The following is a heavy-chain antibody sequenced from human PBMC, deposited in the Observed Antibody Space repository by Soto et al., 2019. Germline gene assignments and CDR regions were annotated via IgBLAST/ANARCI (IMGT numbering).Heavy chain of an antibody. D-gene: IGHD3-22*01. CDR1: GDSVSSNIAS. CDR3: ARDQPPSMIMVVDAFDI. V-gene: IGHV6-1*01. Sequence: QVQLQQSGPGLVKPSQTLSLTCAISGDSVSSNIASWNWIRQSPSRGLEWLGRTYYRSKWYNEYALSVKGRITINPDTSKNQFSLQLNSVTPEDTAVYYCARDQPPSMIMVVDAFDIWGQGTMVTVSS. CDR2: TYYRSKWYN. J-gene: IGHJ3*02.